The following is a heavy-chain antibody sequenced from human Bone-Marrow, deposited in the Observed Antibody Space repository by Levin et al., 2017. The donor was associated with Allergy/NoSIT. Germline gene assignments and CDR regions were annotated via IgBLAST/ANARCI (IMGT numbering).Heavy chain of an antibody. CDR1: GFTFSSYW. CDR3: ASGYDWRFDY. CDR2: INEDGSEK. D-gene: IGHD1-20*01. V-gene: IGHV3-7*01. J-gene: IGHJ4*02. Sequence: PGGSLRLSCVASGFTFSSYWMTWVRQAPGKGLEWVGNINEDGSEKYYLDSVKGRFTISRDNAKNSRYLEMNSLRFEDTAVYYCASGYDWRFDYWGQGPLVTVSS.